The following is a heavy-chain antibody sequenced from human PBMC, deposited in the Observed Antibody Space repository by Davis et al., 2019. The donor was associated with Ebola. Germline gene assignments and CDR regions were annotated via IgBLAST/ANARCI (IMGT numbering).Heavy chain of an antibody. CDR2: IIPIFGTA. J-gene: IGHJ6*02. V-gene: IGHV1-69*06. CDR3: ARFIGRALVVAATGRDLYYYYGMDV. Sequence: SVKVSCKASGGTFSSYAISWVRQAPGQGLEWMGGIIPIFGTANYAQKFQGRVTITADKSTSTAYMELSSLRSEDTAVYYCARFIGRALVVAATGRDLYYYYGMDVWGQGTTVTVSS. CDR1: GGTFSSYA. D-gene: IGHD2-15*01.